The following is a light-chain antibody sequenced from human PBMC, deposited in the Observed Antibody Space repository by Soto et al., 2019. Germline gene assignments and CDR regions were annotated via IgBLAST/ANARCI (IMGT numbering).Light chain of an antibody. CDR2: DVS. CDR3: CSYAGSFTYV. CDR1: SSDVGNFNY. V-gene: IGLV2-11*01. J-gene: IGLJ1*01. Sequence: QSALTQPRSVSGSPGQSVIISCAGTSSDVGNFNYVSWYQQHPGKAPKLMIYDVSERPSGVPDRFSGSKSGNTASLTISGLQAEDEADYHCCSYAGSFTYVFGTGTKLTVL.